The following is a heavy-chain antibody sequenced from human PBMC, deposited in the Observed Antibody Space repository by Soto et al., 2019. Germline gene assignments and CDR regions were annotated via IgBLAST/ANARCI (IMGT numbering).Heavy chain of an antibody. Sequence: PSETLSLTCTVSSDSSSSYKWSWIRQTPGRGLEWIGYIYYSGSTYYNPSLKSRVTISVDTSKNQFSLKLSSVTAADTAVYYCASLKLGYSTFDPWGQGTLVTVSS. CDR2: IYYSGST. D-gene: IGHD5-18*01. CDR1: SDSSSSYK. V-gene: IGHV4-59*06. J-gene: IGHJ5*02. CDR3: ASLKLGYSTFDP.